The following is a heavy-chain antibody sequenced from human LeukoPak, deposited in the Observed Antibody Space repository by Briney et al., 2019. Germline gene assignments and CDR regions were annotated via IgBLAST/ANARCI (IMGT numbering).Heavy chain of an antibody. CDR2: IYHSGST. CDR3: ARGLGYCSSNSCRYYFDY. D-gene: IGHD2-2*01. CDR1: GYSISSSYY. V-gene: IGHV4-38-2*02. J-gene: IGHJ4*02. Sequence: SETLSLTCTVSGYSISSSYYWGWIRQPPGKGLEWIGSIYHSGSTYYNPSLKSRVTISVDTSKNQFSLQLSSVTAADTAVYYCARGLGYCSSNSCRYYFDYWGQGTLVTVSS.